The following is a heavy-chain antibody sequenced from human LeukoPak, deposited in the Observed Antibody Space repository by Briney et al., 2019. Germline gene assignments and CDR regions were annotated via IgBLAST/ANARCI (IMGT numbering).Heavy chain of an antibody. D-gene: IGHD3-22*01. V-gene: IGHV3-11*01. J-gene: IGHJ4*02. CDR3: AKGDLITYYYDSSGYLFDY. CDR2: ISSSGSTI. CDR1: GFTFSDYY. Sequence: GSLRLSCAASGFTFSDYYMSWIRQAPGKGLEWVSYISSSGSTIYYADSVKGRFTISRDNAKNSLYLQMNSLRAEDTAVYYCAKGDLITYYYDSSGYLFDYWGQGTLVTVSS.